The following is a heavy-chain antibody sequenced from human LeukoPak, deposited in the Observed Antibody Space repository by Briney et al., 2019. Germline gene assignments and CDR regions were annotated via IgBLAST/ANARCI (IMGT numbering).Heavy chain of an antibody. CDR1: GYTFNTYG. J-gene: IGHJ3*02. V-gene: IGHV1-46*02. Sequence: ASVKVSCKASGYTFNTYGITWVRQAPGQGLEWMGIINPSGGSTSYAQKFQGRVTMTRDMSTSTVYMELSSLRSEDTAVYYCARDIAAAGIGGAFDIWGQGTMVTVSS. CDR3: ARDIAAAGIGGAFDI. CDR2: INPSGGST. D-gene: IGHD6-13*01.